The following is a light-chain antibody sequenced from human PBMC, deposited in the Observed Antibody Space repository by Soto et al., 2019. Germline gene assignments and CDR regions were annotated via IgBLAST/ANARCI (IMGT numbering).Light chain of an antibody. CDR3: SSYTDRKNLV. CDR1: SSDIGGYNS. V-gene: IGLV2-8*01. CDR2: DVT. J-gene: IGLJ1*01. Sequence: QSALTQSPSASGSPGQSVTISCTGTSSDIGGYNSVSWYQQHPGKAPKVMIYDVTKRPSGVPDRFSGSKSGNTASLTVSALQAEDEADYYCSSYTDRKNLVFGTATKLTVL.